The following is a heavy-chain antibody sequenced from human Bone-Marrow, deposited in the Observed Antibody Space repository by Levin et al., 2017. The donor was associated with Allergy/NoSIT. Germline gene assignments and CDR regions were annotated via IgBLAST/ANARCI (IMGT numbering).Heavy chain of an antibody. J-gene: IGHJ4*02. CDR2: IPYDGSNK. V-gene: IGHV3-30*18. CDR1: GFTFSSYG. Sequence: GGSLRLSCAASGFTFSSYGMHWVRQAPGKGLEGVAVIPYDGSNKYYADSVKGRFTISRDNSKNTLYLQMNSLRAEDTAVYYCAKAGYYYGAGSQTPPDYWGQGTLVTVSS. CDR3: AKAGYYYGAGSQTPPDY. D-gene: IGHD3-10*01.